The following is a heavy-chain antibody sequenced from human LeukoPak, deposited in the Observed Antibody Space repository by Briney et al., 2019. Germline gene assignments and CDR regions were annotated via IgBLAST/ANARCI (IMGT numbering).Heavy chain of an antibody. D-gene: IGHD1-26*01. CDR2: IYASGST. J-gene: IGHJ5*02. CDR3: ARSYLGGTYYDWFDP. V-gene: IGHV4-4*07. CDR1: GGSISDYY. Sequence: NPSETLSLTCTVSGGSISDYYWNWIRQPAGKGLEWIGRIYASGSTNYNPSLRSRVTISVDKSKNQFSLKLPSATAADTAVYYCARSYLGGTYYDWFDPWGQGTLVTVSS.